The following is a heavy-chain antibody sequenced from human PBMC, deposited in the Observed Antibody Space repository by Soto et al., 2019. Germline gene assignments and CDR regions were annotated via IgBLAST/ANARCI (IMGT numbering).Heavy chain of an antibody. V-gene: IGHV1-69*12. Sequence: QVQLVQSGAEVKKPGSSVKVSCKASGGTFSSYAISWVRQAPGQGLEWMGGIIPIFGTADYAQKFQGRVKISEDQAPSAASLGRSSLSAEDTAMYYWARPPTIAGGGSERGDSYSYYGMDVWGQGTTVTVSS. D-gene: IGHD2-15*01. CDR3: ARPPTIAGGGSERGDSYSYYGMDV. CDR1: GGTFSSYA. J-gene: IGHJ6*02. CDR2: IIPIFGTA.